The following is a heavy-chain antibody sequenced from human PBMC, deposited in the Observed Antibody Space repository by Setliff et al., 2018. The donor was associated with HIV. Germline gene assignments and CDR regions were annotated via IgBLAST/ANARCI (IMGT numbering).Heavy chain of an antibody. J-gene: IGHJ6*04. Sequence: GASVKVSCKTSGHPFSNYDIIWVRRATGQGLEWMGWMNPNSGVTGYAQKFKDRFIMTRDTSISTAYMELSSLTSEDTAVYYCASGKGVRGVIIRGGLDVRGKGTTVTVSS. D-gene: IGHD3-10*01. CDR2: MNPNSGVT. CDR3: ASGKGVRGVIIRGGLDV. CDR1: GHPFSNYD. V-gene: IGHV1-8*01.